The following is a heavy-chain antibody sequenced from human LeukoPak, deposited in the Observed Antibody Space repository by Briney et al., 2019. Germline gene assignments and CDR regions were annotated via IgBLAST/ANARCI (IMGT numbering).Heavy chain of an antibody. CDR1: GFIFSNNE. Sequence: GGSLRLSCAASGFIFSNNEMNWVRQAPGKGLEWVSYISSSGTTIYYGDSVMGRFTISRDNARNSLYLQMNSLRAEDTAVYYCARGYFDSRGYYSPDTHDCWGQGTLVTVSS. V-gene: IGHV3-48*03. CDR2: ISSSGTTI. CDR3: ARGYFDSRGYYSPDTHDC. D-gene: IGHD3-22*01. J-gene: IGHJ4*02.